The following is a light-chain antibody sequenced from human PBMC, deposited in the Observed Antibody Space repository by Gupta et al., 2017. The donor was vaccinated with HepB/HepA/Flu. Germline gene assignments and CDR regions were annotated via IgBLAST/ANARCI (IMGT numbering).Light chain of an antibody. CDR2: GAS. CDR1: QNIRAY. V-gene: IGKV1-39*01. CDR3: QQTYSAPWT. J-gene: IGKJ1*01. Sequence: SVGDRITITCRAGQNIRAYLNWYQQRPWKAPNLLIYGASNLQTGVPSRFSGSGSGTEFTLTISSLQLEDFATYFCQQTYSAPWTFGLGTKVDMK.